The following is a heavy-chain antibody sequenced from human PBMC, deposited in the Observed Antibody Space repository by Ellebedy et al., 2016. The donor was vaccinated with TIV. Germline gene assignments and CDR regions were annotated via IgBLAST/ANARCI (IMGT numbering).Heavy chain of an antibody. Sequence: MPSETLSLTCTVSGGSINSSDYYWGWIRQPPGKGLERIGTVYYSGNSFYNPSLKSRVTISLHTSNNQFSLKLSSVTAADTAVYYCARVGTSGSYSGGAFDFWGQGTLVTVSS. J-gene: IGHJ4*02. CDR1: GGSINSSDYY. D-gene: IGHD1-26*01. V-gene: IGHV4-39*07. CDR2: VYYSGNS. CDR3: ARVGTSGSYSGGAFDF.